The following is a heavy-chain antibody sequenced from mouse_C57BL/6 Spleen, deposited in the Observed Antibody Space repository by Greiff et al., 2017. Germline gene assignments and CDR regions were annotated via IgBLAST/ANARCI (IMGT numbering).Heavy chain of an antibody. CDR2: IDPSDSYT. J-gene: IGHJ3*01. CDR3: GSELD. D-gene: IGHD4-1*01. Sequence: QVQLQQPGAELVRPGTSVKLSCKASGYTFTSYWMHWVKQRPGQGLEWIGVIDPSDSYTNYNQKFKGKATLTVDTSSSTAYMQLSSLTSEDSAVYYCGSELDWGQGTLVTVSA. CDR1: GYTFTSYW. V-gene: IGHV1-59*01.